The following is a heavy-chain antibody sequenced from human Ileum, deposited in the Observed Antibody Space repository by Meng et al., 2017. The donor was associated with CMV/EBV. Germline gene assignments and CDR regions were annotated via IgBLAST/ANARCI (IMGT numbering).Heavy chain of an antibody. J-gene: IGHJ4*02. CDR3: ATGGGDFDH. CDR1: GGSTSFCS. D-gene: IGHD3-10*01. V-gene: IGHV4-4*07. Sequence: QGRLQESGPGRVMPYTTLPPTGVVSGGSTSFCSWTWIQQSAGKKLEWIERIALTTDGNTNNNPSLKSRVTMSADMSKNQLSLKLTSMSAADTAVYYCATGGGDFDHWGQGILVTVSS. CDR2: IALTTDGNT.